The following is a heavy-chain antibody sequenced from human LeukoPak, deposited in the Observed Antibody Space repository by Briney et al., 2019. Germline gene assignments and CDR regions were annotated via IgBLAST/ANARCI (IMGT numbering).Heavy chain of an antibody. CDR2: KYYSGSA. J-gene: IGHJ3*02. Sequence: PSQTLSLNYNVIGIFVWDGRYCWIWISHNSGKGLERMGYKYYSGSAKYNPSLKSRLTISIDTSKNQFSLQLSSVTAANTDTYYCATPYCSGISCLDVFNMLGQATRLSISS. D-gene: IGHD2-2*01. V-gene: IGHV4-31*03. CDR3: ATPYCSGISCLDVFNM. CDR1: GIFVWDGRYC.